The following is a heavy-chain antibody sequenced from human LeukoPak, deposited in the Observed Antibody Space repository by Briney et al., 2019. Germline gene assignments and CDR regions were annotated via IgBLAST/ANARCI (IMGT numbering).Heavy chain of an antibody. V-gene: IGHV1-2*02. CDR3: ARDQRFCNGDNHYPDLGY. CDR1: GYTFTGYY. Sequence: ASVKVSCKASGYTFTGYYLFWVRQAPGQGLEWMGWINPNTGDTRYGQKFQGRVTLTRDTSVRTTYMELSSLRSDDTAVYYCARDQRFCNGDNHYPDLGYWGQGTLVTVSS. CDR2: INPNTGDT. J-gene: IGHJ4*02. D-gene: IGHD2-15*01.